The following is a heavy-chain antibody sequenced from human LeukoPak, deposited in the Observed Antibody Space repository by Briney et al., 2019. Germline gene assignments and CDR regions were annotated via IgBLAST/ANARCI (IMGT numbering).Heavy chain of an antibody. CDR2: ISYDGSNK. V-gene: IGHV3-30*18. Sequence: GGSLRLSCAASGFTFSSYGMHWVRQAPGKGLEWVAVISYDGSNKYYADSVKGRFTISRDNSKNKLYLQMNSLRAEDTAVYYCAKMAVDYYDSSGYSTHFDYWGQGTLVTVSS. J-gene: IGHJ4*02. CDR3: AKMAVDYYDSSGYSTHFDY. CDR1: GFTFSSYG. D-gene: IGHD3-22*01.